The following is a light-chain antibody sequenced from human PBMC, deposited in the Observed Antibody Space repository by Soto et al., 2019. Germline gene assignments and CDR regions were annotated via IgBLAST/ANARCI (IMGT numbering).Light chain of an antibody. Sequence: EIVMTQSPATLSVSPGERATLSCRSSQSVSYNLAWYQQKPCQGPRLLIYGAFTRATGIPARFSGSGSGTEFTLTISSLQSEDFGVYYCQQDKNWPPLTVGGGTKVEIK. J-gene: IGKJ4*01. CDR2: GAF. V-gene: IGKV3-15*01. CDR3: QQDKNWPPLT. CDR1: QSVSYN.